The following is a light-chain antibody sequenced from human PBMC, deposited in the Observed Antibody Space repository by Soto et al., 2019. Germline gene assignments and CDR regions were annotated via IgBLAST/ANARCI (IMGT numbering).Light chain of an antibody. CDR1: QSINTW. CDR2: DAS. V-gene: IGKV1-5*01. Sequence: DIPMTQSPPTLSASVGDGVTITCRASQSINTWLAWYQQKPGKAPKLLIYDASSLESGVPSRFSGSGSGTQFTLTISSLGADDFATYYCQQYKSYSWTFGQGTKVDIK. CDR3: QQYKSYSWT. J-gene: IGKJ1*01.